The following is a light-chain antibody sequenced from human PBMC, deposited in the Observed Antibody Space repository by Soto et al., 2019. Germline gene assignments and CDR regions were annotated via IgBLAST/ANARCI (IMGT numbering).Light chain of an antibody. CDR1: RPINKY. CDR2: AVS. CDR3: QQTYSFPRT. Sequence: DIQMSQYPSSLSASVGDRVIITCRASRPINKYVNWYQQTPGKAPKVLIYAVSSLESGVPSRFSGSGSGTDFTLTISSLQPEDFATYYCQQTYSFPRTFGQGT. V-gene: IGKV1-39*01. J-gene: IGKJ1*01.